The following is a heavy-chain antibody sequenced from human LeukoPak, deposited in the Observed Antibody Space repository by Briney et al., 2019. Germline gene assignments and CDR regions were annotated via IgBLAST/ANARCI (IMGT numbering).Heavy chain of an antibody. CDR2: INHSGST. Sequence: SETLSLTCAVYGGSFSGYYWSWIRQPPGKGLEWIGEINHSGSTNYNPSLKSRVTISVDTSKNQFSLKLSSVTAADTAVYYCARWGWLVTKNWFDPWGQGTLVTVSS. V-gene: IGHV4-34*01. CDR3: ARWGWLVTKNWFDP. D-gene: IGHD6-19*01. CDR1: GGSFSGYY. J-gene: IGHJ5*02.